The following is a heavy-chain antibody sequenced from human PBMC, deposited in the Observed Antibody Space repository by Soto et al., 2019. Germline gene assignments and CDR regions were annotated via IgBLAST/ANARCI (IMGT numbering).Heavy chain of an antibody. CDR3: ARVLRVVVRVGAFDI. D-gene: IGHD2-21*01. V-gene: IGHV4-39*01. J-gene: IGHJ3*02. Sequence: SETLSLTCTVSGGSISSSSYYWGWIRQPPGKGLEWIGSIYYSRSTYYNPSLKSRVTISLDTSKNQFSLKLSSVTAADTAVHYCARVLRVVVRVGAFDIWGLGTMVTVSS. CDR2: IYYSRST. CDR1: GGSISSSSYY.